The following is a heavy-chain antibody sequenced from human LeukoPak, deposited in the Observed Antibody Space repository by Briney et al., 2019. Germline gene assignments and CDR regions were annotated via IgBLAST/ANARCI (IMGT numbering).Heavy chain of an antibody. D-gene: IGHD6-13*01. CDR1: RFTFSSYT. Sequence: GGSLRLSCSASRFTFSSYTMNWVRQAPGKGLGWVSSIDPSSTYIYYADSVKGRFTISRDNAKNSLYLQMNSLRAEDTAVYYCARDLSSSWYYFDYWGQGTLVTVSS. CDR2: IDPSSTYI. V-gene: IGHV3-21*01. J-gene: IGHJ4*02. CDR3: ARDLSSSWYYFDY.